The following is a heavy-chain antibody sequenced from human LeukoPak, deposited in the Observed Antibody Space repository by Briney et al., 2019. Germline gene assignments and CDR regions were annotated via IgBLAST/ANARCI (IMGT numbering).Heavy chain of an antibody. V-gene: IGHV3-23*01. CDR2: ISGSGGST. J-gene: IGHJ4*02. CDR1: GFTFSSYG. D-gene: IGHD3-10*01. Sequence: GGSLRLSCAACGFTFSSYGMSWVRQAPGKELEWVSAISGSGGSTYYADSVKGRFTISRANSKNTLYLQMNSLRAEDTAVYYCAKDHVLWFGQEYYFDYWGQGTLVTVSS. CDR3: AKDHVLWFGQEYYFDY.